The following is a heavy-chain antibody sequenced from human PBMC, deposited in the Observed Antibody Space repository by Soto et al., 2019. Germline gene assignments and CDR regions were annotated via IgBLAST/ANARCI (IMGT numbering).Heavy chain of an antibody. Sequence: QVQLVQSAAEVKKPGASVKVTCKASGYTFIRYGITWVRQAPGQGLEWVGWISPYNDYTEYAQKFHGRVTMTTDTPPRTVTRALRGLRSDHTAVYYCARGGYYHNFSKKLTYSGLDVWGQGTTVTVSS. CDR1: GYTFIRYG. V-gene: IGHV1-18*01. CDR3: ARGGYYHNFSKKLTYSGLDV. CDR2: ISPYNDYT. J-gene: IGHJ6*02. D-gene: IGHD3-16*01.